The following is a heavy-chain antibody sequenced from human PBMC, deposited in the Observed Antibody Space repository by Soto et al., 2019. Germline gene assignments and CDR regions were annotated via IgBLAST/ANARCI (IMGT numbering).Heavy chain of an antibody. Sequence: GESLKISCKGSGYRFSTFWIGWVRQMPGKGLEWVAIIYPDQSRAMYSPAFQGQVTISVDKSISTAYLQWNSLKASDTAIYYCARRHYDPLTGQRSQLDFWGPGTLATVSS. CDR2: IYPDQSRA. V-gene: IGHV5-51*01. CDR1: GYRFSTFW. J-gene: IGHJ4*02. CDR3: ARRHYDPLTGQRSQLDF. D-gene: IGHD3-16*01.